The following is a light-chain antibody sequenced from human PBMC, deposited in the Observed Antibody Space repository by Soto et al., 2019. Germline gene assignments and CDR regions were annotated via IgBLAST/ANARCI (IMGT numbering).Light chain of an antibody. V-gene: IGKV4-1*01. Sequence: DIVMTQSPDSLAVSLGERATINCKSSRSVLYSSNNKKSLAWYQQKPGQPPKLLIYWASTRESGVPDRFSGSGSGTDFTLTISSLQAEDVAVYYCQQYYSTPFTFGPGTKVDIK. CDR3: QQYYSTPFT. CDR1: RSVLYSSNNKKS. J-gene: IGKJ3*01. CDR2: WAS.